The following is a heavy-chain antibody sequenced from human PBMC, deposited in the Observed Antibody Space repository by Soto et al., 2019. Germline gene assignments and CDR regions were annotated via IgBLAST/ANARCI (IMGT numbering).Heavy chain of an antibody. CDR3: TRVGGLRSVSDHFNY. Sequence: QVQLQESGPGLVKPSGTLSLTCAVSGGSISSSNWWSWVRQPPGKGLEWIGEIYHSGSTNYNPSLKSRVTISVDKSMNQFSLKLSSVTAPDTAVYYCTRVGGLRSVSDHFNYWGQGPLVTVSS. J-gene: IGHJ4*02. CDR2: IYHSGST. CDR1: GGSISSSNW. D-gene: IGHD3-3*01. V-gene: IGHV4-4*02.